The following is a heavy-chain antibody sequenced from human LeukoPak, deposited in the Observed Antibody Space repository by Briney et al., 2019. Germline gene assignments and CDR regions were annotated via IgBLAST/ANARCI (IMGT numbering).Heavy chain of an antibody. V-gene: IGHV3-21*01. J-gene: IGHJ3*02. Sequence: GGSLRLSCAASGFTFSHYSMNWVRQAPGKGLEWVSSISSSRSYIYYADSVKGRFTISRDNAKNSLYLHMNSLRVDDTAVYYCARGSSNYGYTFDIWGQGTMVTVSS. D-gene: IGHD4-11*01. CDR2: ISSSRSYI. CDR1: GFTFSHYS. CDR3: ARGSSNYGYTFDI.